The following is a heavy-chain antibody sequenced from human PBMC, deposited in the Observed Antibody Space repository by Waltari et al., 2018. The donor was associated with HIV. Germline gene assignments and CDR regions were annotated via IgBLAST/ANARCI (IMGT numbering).Heavy chain of an antibody. D-gene: IGHD5-18*01. V-gene: IGHV3-48*04. CDR1: GFRFSSYS. CDR3: ARARGYSYGYEDY. Sequence: ECIRRWWADPGFRFSSYSMNWVRQAPGKGLDWISYISNSGHTIDYAYSVTGRFTISRDNAKNSLSLQMHSLRAEDTAVYYCARARGYSYGYEDYWGQGSLVTVSS. J-gene: IGHJ4*02. CDR2: ISNSGHTI.